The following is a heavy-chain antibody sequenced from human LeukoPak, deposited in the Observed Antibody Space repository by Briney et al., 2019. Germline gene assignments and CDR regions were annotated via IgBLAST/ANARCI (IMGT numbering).Heavy chain of an antibody. V-gene: IGHV4-59*11. CDR1: GGSISSHY. CDR3: ARVGITMVRGVTAYYFDY. Sequence: SETLSLTCTVSGGSISSHYWSWIRQPPGKGLEWIGYIYYSGSTNYNPSLKSRVTISVDTSKNQFSLKLSSVTAADTAVYYCARVGITMVRGVTAYYFDYWGQGTLVTVSS. D-gene: IGHD3-10*01. J-gene: IGHJ4*02. CDR2: IYYSGST.